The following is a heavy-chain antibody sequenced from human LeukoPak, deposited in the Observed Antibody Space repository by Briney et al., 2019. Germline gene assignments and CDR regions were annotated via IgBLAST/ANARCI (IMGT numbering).Heavy chain of an antibody. CDR2: ISGSGGST. Sequence: GGSLRLSCAASGFTFSTYAMSWVRQAPGKGREWVSAISGSGGSTYYADSGKGRFTISRGTSKNSLYLQMNSLRAEDTAVYYCAKSDRFRVHCSSTSCYGWYFDLWGRGTLVTVSS. J-gene: IGHJ2*01. CDR1: GFTFSTYA. CDR3: AKSDRFRVHCSSTSCYGWYFDL. V-gene: IGHV3-23*01. D-gene: IGHD2-2*01.